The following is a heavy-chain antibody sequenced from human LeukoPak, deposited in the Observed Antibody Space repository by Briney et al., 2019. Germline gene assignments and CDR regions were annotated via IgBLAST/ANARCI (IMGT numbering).Heavy chain of an antibody. V-gene: IGHV3-30*18. Sequence: PGGSLRLSCAASGFTFSSYGMHWVRQAPGKGLEWVAVISYDGSNKYYADSVKGRFTISRDNSKNTLYLQMNSLRAEDTAVYYCAKDPYAFDTLGWFDPWGQGTLVTVSS. CDR3: AKDPYAFDTLGWFDP. J-gene: IGHJ5*02. CDR1: GFTFSSYG. CDR2: ISYDGSNK. D-gene: IGHD3-16*01.